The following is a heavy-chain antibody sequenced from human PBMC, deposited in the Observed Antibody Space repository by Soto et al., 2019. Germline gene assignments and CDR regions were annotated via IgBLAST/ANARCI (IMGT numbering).Heavy chain of an antibody. Sequence: PGGSLRLSCAASGFTFDDYAMHWVRQAPGKGLEWVSGISWNSGSIGYADSVKGRFTISRDNAKNSLYLQMNSLRAEGTALYYCAKSKAAAGIFYFDYWGQGTLVTVSS. V-gene: IGHV3-9*01. D-gene: IGHD6-13*01. CDR2: ISWNSGSI. J-gene: IGHJ4*02. CDR3: AKSKAAAGIFYFDY. CDR1: GFTFDDYA.